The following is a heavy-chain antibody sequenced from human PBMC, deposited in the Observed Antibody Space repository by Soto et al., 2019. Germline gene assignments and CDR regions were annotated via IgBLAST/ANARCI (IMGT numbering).Heavy chain of an antibody. V-gene: IGHV1-2*02. Sequence: VASVKVSCKASGYTFTGYYMHWVRQAPGQGLEWMGWINPNSGGTNYAQKFQGRVTMTRDTSISTAYMELSRLRSDDTAVYYCARDMGYCSGGSCYRLFDYWGQGTLVTVSS. CDR2: INPNSGGT. CDR3: ARDMGYCSGGSCYRLFDY. D-gene: IGHD2-15*01. J-gene: IGHJ4*02. CDR1: GYTFTGYY.